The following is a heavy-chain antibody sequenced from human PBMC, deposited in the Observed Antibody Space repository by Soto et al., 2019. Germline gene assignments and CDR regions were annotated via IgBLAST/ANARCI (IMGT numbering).Heavy chain of an antibody. CDR3: ANEVPDECKFDH. CDR1: GFTFTSYF. J-gene: IGHJ4*02. CDR2: IYPNDGRS. D-gene: IGHD2-2*01. Sequence: GASVKVSCKTSGFTFTSYFMHWMRQAPGQGLEWMGIIYPNDGRSSYAQKFQGRVTMIGDTSTSTVYLELSSLTADDTAMYYCANEVPDECKFDHWGQGTLVTVSS. V-gene: IGHV1-46*01.